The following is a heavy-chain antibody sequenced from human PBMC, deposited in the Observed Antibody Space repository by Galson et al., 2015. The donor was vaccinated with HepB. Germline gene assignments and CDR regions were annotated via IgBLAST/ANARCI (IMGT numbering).Heavy chain of an antibody. CDR2: ISYDGSNK. CDR3: ATDLVWSSTSYYYYYMDV. V-gene: IGHV3-30*03. J-gene: IGHJ6*03. Sequence: GKGLEWVAVISYDGSNKYYADSVKGRFTISRDNSKNTLYLQMNSLRAEDTAVYYCATDLVWSSTSYYYYYMDVWGKGTTVTVSS. D-gene: IGHD2-2*01.